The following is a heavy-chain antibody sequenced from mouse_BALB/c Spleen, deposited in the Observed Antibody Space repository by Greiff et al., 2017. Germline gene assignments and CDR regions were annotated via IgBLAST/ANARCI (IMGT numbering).Heavy chain of an antibody. V-gene: IGHV1-55*01. Sequence: QVQLQQSGAELVKPGTSVKLSCKASGYNFTSYWINWVKLRPGQGLEWIGDIYPGSGSTNYNEKFKSKATLTVDTSSSTAYMQLSSLASEDSALYYCARGDGNYDYAMDYWGQGTSVTVSS. CDR1: GYNFTSYW. CDR2: IYPGSGST. D-gene: IGHD2-1*01. J-gene: IGHJ4*01. CDR3: ARGDGNYDYAMDY.